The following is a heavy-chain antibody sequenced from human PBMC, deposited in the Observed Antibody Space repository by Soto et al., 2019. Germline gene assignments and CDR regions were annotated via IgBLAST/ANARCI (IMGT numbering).Heavy chain of an antibody. Sequence: GASVKVSCKASGYTFTSYGISWVRQAPGQGLEWMGWISAYNGNTNYAQKLQGRVTMTTDTSTSTAYMELRSLRSDDTAVYYCARDHLSSLGQQLGMGYYYGMDVWGQGTTVTVSS. CDR3: ARDHLSSLGQQLGMGYYYGMDV. D-gene: IGHD6-13*01. J-gene: IGHJ6*02. V-gene: IGHV1-18*01. CDR2: ISAYNGNT. CDR1: GYTFTSYG.